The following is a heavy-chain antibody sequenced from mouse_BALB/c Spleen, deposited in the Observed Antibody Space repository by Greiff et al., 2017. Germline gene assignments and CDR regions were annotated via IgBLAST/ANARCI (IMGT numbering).Heavy chain of an antibody. J-gene: IGHJ2*01. CDR1: GFSLTGYG. CDR2: IWGDGST. V-gene: IGHV2-6-7*01. D-gene: IGHD2-14*01. CDR3: ARGDYRYGFDY. Sequence: VKLQESGPGLVAPSQSLSITCTVSGFSLTGYGVNWVRQPPGKGLGWLGMIWGDGSTDYNSALKSRLSISKDNSKSQVFLKMNSLQTDDTARYYCARGDYRYGFDYWGQGTTLTVSS.